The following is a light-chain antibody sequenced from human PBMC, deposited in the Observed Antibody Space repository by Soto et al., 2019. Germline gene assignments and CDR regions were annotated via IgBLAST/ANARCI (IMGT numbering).Light chain of an antibody. V-gene: IGLV1-44*01. CDR1: SSNIGSKT. Sequence: QSVLTQAPSASGTPGQRVTISCSGSSSNIGSKTVNWYQQLPGMAPKLLIFNNHQRPSGVPDRFSGSKSGTSASLAISGLQSEAEADYYCAAWDDSLNACVFGTGTKLTVL. CDR3: AAWDDSLNACV. J-gene: IGLJ1*01. CDR2: NNH.